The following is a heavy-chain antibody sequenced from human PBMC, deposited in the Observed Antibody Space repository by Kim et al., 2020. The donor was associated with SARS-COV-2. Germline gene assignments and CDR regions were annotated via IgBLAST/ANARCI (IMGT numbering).Heavy chain of an antibody. CDR2: IYSGGST. CDR3: ARDIGGQQLVGGWFDP. D-gene: IGHD6-13*01. CDR1: GFTVSSNY. Sequence: GGSLRLSCAASGFTVSSNYMSWVRQAPGKGLEWVSVIYSGGSTYYADSVKGRFTISRDNSKNTLYLQMNSQRAEDTAVYYCARDIGGQQLVGGWFDPWGQGTLVTVSS. J-gene: IGHJ5*02. V-gene: IGHV3-66*01.